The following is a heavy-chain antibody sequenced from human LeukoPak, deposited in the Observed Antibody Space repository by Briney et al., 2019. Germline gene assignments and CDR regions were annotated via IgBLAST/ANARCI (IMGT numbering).Heavy chain of an antibody. D-gene: IGHD5-18*01. Sequence: GGSLRLSCAASGFTFSSYSMNWVRQAPGKGLEWVSSISSSSSYIYYADSVKGRLTISRDNAKNSLYLQMNSLRAEDTAVYYCARAAAEGYSYGYGFDYWGQGTLVTVSS. V-gene: IGHV3-21*01. CDR1: GFTFSSYS. J-gene: IGHJ4*02. CDR3: ARAAAEGYSYGYGFDY. CDR2: ISSSSSYI.